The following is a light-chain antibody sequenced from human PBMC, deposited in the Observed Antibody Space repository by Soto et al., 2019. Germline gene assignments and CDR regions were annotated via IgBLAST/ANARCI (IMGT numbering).Light chain of an antibody. CDR2: EVS. Sequence: QSAVTQPASVSGSPGQSITISCTGTSSDVGGYNYVSWYQQHPGIAPKLMISEVSNRPSGVSNRFSGSKSGNTASLTISGLQAEDEADYYCSSYTSSSTLVFGGGTKLTVL. V-gene: IGLV2-14*01. J-gene: IGLJ2*01. CDR1: SSDVGGYNY. CDR3: SSYTSSSTLV.